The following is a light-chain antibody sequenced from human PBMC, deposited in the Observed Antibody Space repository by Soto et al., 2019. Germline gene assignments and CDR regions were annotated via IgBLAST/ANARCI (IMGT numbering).Light chain of an antibody. CDR1: NSNIGNTY. V-gene: IGLV1-51*01. Sequence: QSVLTQPPSTSAAPGQRVTISCSGSNSNIGNTYVSWYQHLPGAAPKLLIYDNDKRPSGIPDRFSGSKSGTSATLAITGLLSGEEEDYYYGAGYTSLRGGWLFGGGTKLTVL. CDR3: GAGYTSLRGGWL. CDR2: DND. J-gene: IGLJ3*02.